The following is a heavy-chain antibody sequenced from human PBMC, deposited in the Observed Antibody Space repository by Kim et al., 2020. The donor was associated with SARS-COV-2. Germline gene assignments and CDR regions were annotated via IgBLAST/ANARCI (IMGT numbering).Heavy chain of an antibody. D-gene: IGHD2-8*01. V-gene: IGHV3-11*05. CDR3: ARGPTDIVLMVYAIDAFDI. Sequence: GRFTSSRDNAKNSLYLQMNSLRAEDTAVYYCARGPTDIVLMVYAIDAFDIWGQGTMVTVSS. J-gene: IGHJ3*02.